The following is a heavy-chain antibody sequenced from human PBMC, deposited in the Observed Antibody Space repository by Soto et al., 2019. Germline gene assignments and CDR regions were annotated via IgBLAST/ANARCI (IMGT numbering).Heavy chain of an antibody. CDR2: ISYDGSNK. J-gene: IGHJ4*02. V-gene: IGHV3-30*18. D-gene: IGHD4-17*01. CDR3: AKEATVIYYFAY. Sequence: QVQLVESGGGVVQPGRSLRLSCAASGFTFSSYGMHWVRQAPGKGLEWVAVISYDGSNKYYADSVKGRFTISRDNSKNPLYLQMTSLRAEDTAVYYCAKEATVIYYFAYWGQGTLVTVSS. CDR1: GFTFSSYG.